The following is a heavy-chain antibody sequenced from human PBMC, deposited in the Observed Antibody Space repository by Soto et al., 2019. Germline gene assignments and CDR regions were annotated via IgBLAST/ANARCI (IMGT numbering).Heavy chain of an antibody. V-gene: IGHV3-30-3*01. CDR2: ISYDGSNK. Sequence: QVQLVESGGGVVQPGRSLRLSCAASGFTFSSYAMHWVRQAPGKGLEWVAVISYDGSNKYYADSVKGRFTLSRDNSKNTLYLQMNSLRAEDTAVYYCATAYPPPRITMIVAEFDAFDIWGQGTMVTVSS. CDR3: ATAYPPPRITMIVAEFDAFDI. J-gene: IGHJ3*02. D-gene: IGHD3-22*01. CDR1: GFTFSSYA.